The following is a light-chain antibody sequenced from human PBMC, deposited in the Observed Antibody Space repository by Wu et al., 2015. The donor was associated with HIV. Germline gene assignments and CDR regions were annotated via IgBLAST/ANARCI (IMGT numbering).Light chain of an antibody. CDR1: ESVRNN. CDR3: QQRSNWPPRVT. J-gene: IGKJ4*01. CDR2: DAS. Sequence: EIVMTLSPATLSVSPGERATLSCRASESVRNNLARYQQKPGQAPRLLIYDASTRATGIPARFSGSGSGTEFTLTISSLEPEDFAVYYCQQRSNWPPRVTFGGGTKVEIK. V-gene: IGKV3-15*01.